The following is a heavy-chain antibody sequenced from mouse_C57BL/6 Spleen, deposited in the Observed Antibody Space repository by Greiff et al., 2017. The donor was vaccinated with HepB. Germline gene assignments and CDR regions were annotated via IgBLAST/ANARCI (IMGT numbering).Heavy chain of an antibody. CDR2: ISSGSSTI. D-gene: IGHD1-2*01. J-gene: IGHJ4*01. CDR1: GFTFSDYG. V-gene: IGHV5-17*01. CDR3: ARSITTLYYYAMDY. Sequence: VQLKESGGGLVKPGGSLKLSCAASGFTFSDYGMHWVRQAPEKGLEWVAYISSGSSTIYYADTVKGRFTISRDNAKNTLFLQMTSLRSEDTAMYYCARSITTLYYYAMDYWGQGTSVTVSS.